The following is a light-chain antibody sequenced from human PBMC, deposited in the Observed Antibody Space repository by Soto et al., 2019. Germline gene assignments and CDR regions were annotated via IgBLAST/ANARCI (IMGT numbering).Light chain of an antibody. V-gene: IGLV2-8*01. CDR3: SSYAGSNNFV. J-gene: IGLJ1*01. CDR2: EVT. CDR1: SSDVGYYDY. Sequence: QSAVTQPPSASGFPGQSVTISCTGTSSDVGYYDYVSWYQQHPGKAPKLVIYEVTNRPSGVPDRVSASKSGNTASLTVSGLRAEDEADYYCSSYAGSNNFVFGSGTKVTVL.